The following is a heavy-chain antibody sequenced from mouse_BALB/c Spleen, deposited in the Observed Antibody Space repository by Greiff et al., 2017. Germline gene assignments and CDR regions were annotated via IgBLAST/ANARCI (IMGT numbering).Heavy chain of an antibody. D-gene: IGHD2-4*01. J-gene: IGHJ4*01. CDR1: GYTFTSYW. CDR3: ARRNYYDYGNAMDY. CDR2: INPSTGYT. V-gene: IGHV1-7*01. Sequence: QVQLQQSGAELAKPGASVKMSCKASGYTFTSYWMHWVKQRPGQGLEWIGYINPSTGYTEYNQKFKDKATLTADKSSSTAYMQLSSLTSEDSAVYYCARRNYYDYGNAMDYWGQGTSVTVSS.